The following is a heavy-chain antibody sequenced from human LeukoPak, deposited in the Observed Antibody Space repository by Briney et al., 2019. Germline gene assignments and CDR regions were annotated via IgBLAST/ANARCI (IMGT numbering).Heavy chain of an antibody. D-gene: IGHD2-2*01. CDR3: ARDGGQHLGVVDF. Sequence: ASVKVSCKASGYTFTDYYMHWVRQAPGQGLEWMGWTNPNSGGSIFAQKFQGRVTMTRDTSISTAYMELSSLRSDDTAMYYCARDGGQHLGVVDFWGQGTLVTVSS. J-gene: IGHJ4*02. CDR1: GYTFTDYY. V-gene: IGHV1-2*02. CDR2: TNPNSGGS.